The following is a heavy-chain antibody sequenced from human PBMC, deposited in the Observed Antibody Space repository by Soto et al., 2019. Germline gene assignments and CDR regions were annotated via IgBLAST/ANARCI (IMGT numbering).Heavy chain of an antibody. CDR3: AKDLHYCSGGSCY. Sequence: GGSLRLSCAASGFTFSGYGMHWVRQAPGKGLEWVAVISYEGSNKYYADSVKGRFTISRDNSKNTLYLQMNSLRAEDTAVYYCAKDLHYCSGGSCYWGQGTLVTVSS. CDR2: ISYEGSNK. D-gene: IGHD2-15*01. CDR1: GFTFSGYG. V-gene: IGHV3-30*18. J-gene: IGHJ4*02.